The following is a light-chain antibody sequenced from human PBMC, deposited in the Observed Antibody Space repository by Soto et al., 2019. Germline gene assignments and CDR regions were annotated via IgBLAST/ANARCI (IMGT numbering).Light chain of an antibody. CDR3: SSYAGSNNYV. J-gene: IGLJ1*01. V-gene: IGLV2-8*01. CDR1: SSDIGGYNY. CDR2: DVT. Sequence: QSALTQPPSASGSPGQSVTISCTGTSSDIGGYNYVSWYQQHPGKAPKLMIYDVTKRPSGVPDRFSGSKSSNTASLTVSGLQAEDEADYYCSSYAGSNNYVFGTGTKLTVL.